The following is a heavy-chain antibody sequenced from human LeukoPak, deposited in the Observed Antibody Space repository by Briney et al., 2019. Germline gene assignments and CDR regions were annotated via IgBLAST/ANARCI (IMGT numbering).Heavy chain of an antibody. Sequence: GRSLRLSCAASGFIFSGHVMHWVRQAPGKGLEWVSLISYDGSNKDYADSVKGRFTISRDNSKNTLYLQMNGLRAEDTAVYYCAWGYNDFWSGSQFVSWGQGTLVTVSS. CDR2: ISYDGSNK. CDR1: GFIFSGHV. V-gene: IGHV3-30-3*01. CDR3: AWGYNDFWSGSQFVS. D-gene: IGHD3-3*01. J-gene: IGHJ4*02.